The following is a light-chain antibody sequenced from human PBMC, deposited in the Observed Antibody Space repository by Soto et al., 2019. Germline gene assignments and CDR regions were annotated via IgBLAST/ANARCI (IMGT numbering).Light chain of an antibody. CDR3: SSYAASSNV. J-gene: IGLJ1*01. V-gene: IGLV2-8*01. CDR2: EVN. CDR1: SSDVGGYNY. Sequence: QSVLTQPPSASGSPGQSVAISCTGTSSDVGGYNYVSWYQQHPGKAPKLMIYEVNKRPSGVPDRFSGSKSGNTASLTVSGLQAEDEADSSCSSYAASSNVFGTPTKVTGL.